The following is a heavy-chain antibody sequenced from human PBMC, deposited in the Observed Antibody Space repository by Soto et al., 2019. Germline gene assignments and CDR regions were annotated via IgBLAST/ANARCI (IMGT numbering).Heavy chain of an antibody. CDR2: ISYDGSNK. Sequence: GGSLRLSCAASGFTFSSSAMHWVRQAPGEGLEWVAVISYDGSNKYYGDSVKGRFTISRDNSKNTLYLQMNSLRVDDTAVYHWARDRVVAGIGEVDYWGPGTLVTVSS. D-gene: IGHD6-19*01. CDR3: ARDRVVAGIGEVDY. V-gene: IGHV3-30-3*01. J-gene: IGHJ4*02. CDR1: GFTFSSSA.